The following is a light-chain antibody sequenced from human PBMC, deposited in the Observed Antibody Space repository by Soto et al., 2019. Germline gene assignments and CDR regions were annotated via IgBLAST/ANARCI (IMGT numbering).Light chain of an antibody. J-gene: IGKJ1*01. Sequence: DIQVTQSPPTLSASVGARVPITCRASQTISTWMAWYQQKPGKAPKLLVYDASTLQSGVASRFSGSGSGTEFTLIISGLQPDDSATYYCQHYNSYSEAFGQGTKVDIK. CDR1: QTISTW. CDR3: QHYNSYSEA. V-gene: IGKV1-5*01. CDR2: DAS.